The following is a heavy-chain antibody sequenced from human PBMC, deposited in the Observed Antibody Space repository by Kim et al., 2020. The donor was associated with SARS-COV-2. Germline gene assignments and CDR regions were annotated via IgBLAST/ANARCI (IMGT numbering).Heavy chain of an antibody. D-gene: IGHD3-22*01. CDR1: GFTFSNYD. CDR3: ARGDSNGIWGFDY. V-gene: IGHV3-13*01. J-gene: IGHJ4*02. Sequence: GGSLRLSCAASGFTFSNYDMYWVRQVIGKGLEWVSGIGTAGGTYYPDSVKGRFTISRENAKNSLSLQMNSLRAGDTAVYYCARGDSNGIWGFDYWGQGTLVTVSS. CDR2: IGTAGGT.